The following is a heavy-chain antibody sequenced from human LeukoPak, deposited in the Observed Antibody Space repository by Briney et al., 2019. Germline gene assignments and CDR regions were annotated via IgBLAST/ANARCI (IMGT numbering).Heavy chain of an antibody. CDR3: ARDRPTLTGYYPFDY. V-gene: IGHV3-23*01. CDR1: GFTFTTYG. Sequence: GGSLRLSCVASGFTFTTYGMNWVRQAPGKGLEWVSGITGSGDRTYYADSVKGRFTISRDNAKNSLYLQMNSLRAEDTAVYYCARDRPTLTGYYPFDYWGQGTLVTVSS. J-gene: IGHJ4*02. CDR2: ITGSGDRT. D-gene: IGHD3-9*01.